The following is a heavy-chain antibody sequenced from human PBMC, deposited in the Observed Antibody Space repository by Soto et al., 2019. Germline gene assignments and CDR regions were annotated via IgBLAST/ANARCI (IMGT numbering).Heavy chain of an antibody. Sequence: GGSLRLSCAASGFTFSSYEMSWVRQAPGKGLEWVSYISSSGSTIYYADSVKGRFTISRDNAKNSLYLQMNSLRAEDTAVYYCARESGAHIVVVTASLDYWGQGTLVTVSS. CDR2: ISSSGSTI. CDR1: GFTFSSYE. D-gene: IGHD2-21*02. CDR3: ARESGAHIVVVTASLDY. J-gene: IGHJ4*02. V-gene: IGHV3-48*03.